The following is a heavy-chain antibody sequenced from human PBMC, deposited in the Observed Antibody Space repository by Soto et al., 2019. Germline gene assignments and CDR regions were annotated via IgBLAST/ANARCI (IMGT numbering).Heavy chain of an antibody. J-gene: IGHJ5*02. D-gene: IGHD3-3*01. CDR1: GGSISSYY. CDR3: ARGLGYDFWSGYYLGWFDP. Sequence: ASETLSLTCTVSGGSISSYYWSWIRQPPGKGLEWIGYIYYSGSTNYNPSLKSRVTISVDTSKNQFSLKLSSVTAADTAVYYCARGLGYDFWSGYYLGWFDPWGQGTLVTVSS. V-gene: IGHV4-59*01. CDR2: IYYSGST.